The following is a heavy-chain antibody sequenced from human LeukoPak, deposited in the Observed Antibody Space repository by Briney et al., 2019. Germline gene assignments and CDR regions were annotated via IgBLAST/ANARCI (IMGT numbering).Heavy chain of an antibody. J-gene: IGHJ6*02. D-gene: IGHD3-22*01. CDR2: ISGSGGST. CDR1: GFTFSSYA. CDR3: AKARSGYSYYYYYGMDV. V-gene: IGHV3-23*01. Sequence: GGSLRLSCAASGFTFSSYAMSWVRQAPGKGLEWVSAISGSGGSTYYADSVKGRFTISRDNSKNTLHLQMNSLRAEDTAVYYCAKARSGYSYYYYYGMDVWGQGTTVTVSS.